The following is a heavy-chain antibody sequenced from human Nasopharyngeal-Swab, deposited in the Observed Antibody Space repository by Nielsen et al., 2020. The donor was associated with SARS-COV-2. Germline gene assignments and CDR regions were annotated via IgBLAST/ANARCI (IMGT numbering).Heavy chain of an antibody. J-gene: IGHJ4*02. CDR3: ARELGVGLFDY. CDR1: GYTFSSYG. D-gene: IGHD3-16*01. CDR2: ISPYNDYT. Sequence: ASVKVSCKTSGYTFSSYGIDWVRQAPGQGLEWLGWISPYNDYTHYAQKFQGSVTMTSDTSTSTAYLELRSLTSDDTAVYYCARELGVGLFDYWGQGTLVTVSS. V-gene: IGHV1-18*01.